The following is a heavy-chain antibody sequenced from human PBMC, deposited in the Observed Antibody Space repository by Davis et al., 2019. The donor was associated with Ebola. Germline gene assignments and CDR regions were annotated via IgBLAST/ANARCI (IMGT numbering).Heavy chain of an antibody. Sequence: GESLKISCVASGFSFNKSPMSWVRQAPGKGLEWVSGISASYNFTDYADSVKGRFTISRDNAKNSLYLQMNSLRAEDTAVYYCAKRGYGSGSYYIDYFDYWGQGTLVTVSS. CDR3: AKRGYGSGSYYIDYFDY. CDR2: ISASYNFT. D-gene: IGHD3-10*01. J-gene: IGHJ4*02. CDR1: GFSFNKSP. V-gene: IGHV3-23*01.